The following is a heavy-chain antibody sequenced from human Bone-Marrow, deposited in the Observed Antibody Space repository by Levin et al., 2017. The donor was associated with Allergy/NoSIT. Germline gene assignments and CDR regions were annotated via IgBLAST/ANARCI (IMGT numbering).Heavy chain of an antibody. Sequence: LSLTCAASGFTFGIYAMSWVRQAPGKGLEWGSAISGSAAYTYYADSVKGRFTISRDNSKNTLYLQLHSLKVEDTAVYYCAKVLSDHFGLGSSLPGSGMDVWGQGTTVTVSS. CDR2: ISGSAAYT. CDR1: GFTFGIYA. J-gene: IGHJ6*02. D-gene: IGHD3-10*01. CDR3: AKVLSDHFGLGSSLPGSGMDV. V-gene: IGHV3-23*01.